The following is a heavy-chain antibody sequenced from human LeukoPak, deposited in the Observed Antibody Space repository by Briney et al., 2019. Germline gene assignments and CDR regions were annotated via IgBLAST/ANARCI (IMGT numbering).Heavy chain of an antibody. D-gene: IGHD2-2*01. CDR1: VDSVSGYY. CDR3: ARFGVYCSSRSCPKLYYFDY. V-gene: IGHV4-34*01. J-gene: IGHJ4*02. CDR2: IHHSGST. Sequence: PSETLSLTCAVYVDSVSGYYWSWIRQPPGKGLEWIGEIHHSGSTNYNPSLESRVTLSVDTSKNQFSLRLTSVTAADTAVYYCARFGVYCSSRSCPKLYYFDYWGQGTLVTVSS.